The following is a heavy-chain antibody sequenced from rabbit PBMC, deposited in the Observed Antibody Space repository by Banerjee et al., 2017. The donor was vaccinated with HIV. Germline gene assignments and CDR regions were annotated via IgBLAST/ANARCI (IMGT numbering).Heavy chain of an antibody. J-gene: IGHJ3*01. CDR2: IYGGDGST. Sequence: QEQLVESGGDPVKPGESLKLTCKASGFTISSSYWICWVRQAPGKGLEWIACIYGGDGSTDYASWAKGRFTISKTSSTTVTLQMTSLTAADTATYFCARSSSGWGVHRLDLWGPGTLVTVS. CDR1: GFTISSSYW. CDR3: ARSSSGWGVHRLDL. D-gene: IGHD4-1*01. V-gene: IGHV1S45*01.